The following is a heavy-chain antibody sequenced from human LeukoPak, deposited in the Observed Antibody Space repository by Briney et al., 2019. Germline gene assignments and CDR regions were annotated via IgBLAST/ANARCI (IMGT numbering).Heavy chain of an antibody. CDR1: GGSFSGYY. V-gene: IGHV4-34*01. CDR3: ARGPGEPSSSVLVFDY. D-gene: IGHD6-13*01. CDR2: INHNGST. J-gene: IGHJ4*02. Sequence: SETLSLTCAVYGGSFSGYYWSWIRQPPGKGLEWIGEINHNGSTNYNPSLKSRVTISVDTSKNQFSLKLSSVTAADTAVYYCARGPGEPSSSVLVFDYWGQGTLVTVSS.